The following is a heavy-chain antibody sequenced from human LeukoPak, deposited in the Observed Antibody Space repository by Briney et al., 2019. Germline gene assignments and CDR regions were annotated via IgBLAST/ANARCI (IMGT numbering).Heavy chain of an antibody. CDR2: ISKTGDTI. J-gene: IGHJ4*02. D-gene: IGHD2-8*01. Sequence: GGSLRLSCAASGFTFSSYTMNWVRQAPGKGLEWISYISKTGDTIQYADSVKGRFTISRDNAKNSLFPQMNSLRADDTAVYYCARDTKDYWGQGTLVTVSS. CDR1: GFTFSSYT. V-gene: IGHV3-48*04. CDR3: ARDTKDY.